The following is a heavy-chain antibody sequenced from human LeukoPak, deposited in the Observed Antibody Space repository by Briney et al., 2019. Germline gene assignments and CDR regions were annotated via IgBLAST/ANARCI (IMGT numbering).Heavy chain of an antibody. D-gene: IGHD1-7*01. CDR1: RFTFSNYW. J-gene: IGHJ3*02. CDR3: ARGVRGGTQYDAFDI. CDR2: IKQDGSNA. Sequence: PGGSLRLSCVASRFTFSNYWMHWVRQAPGRGLEWVANIKQDGSNAYYMDSVKGRFTISRDNAKNSVYLQMNSLRAEDTAVYYCARGVRGGTQYDAFDIWGQGTMVTVSS. V-gene: IGHV3-7*01.